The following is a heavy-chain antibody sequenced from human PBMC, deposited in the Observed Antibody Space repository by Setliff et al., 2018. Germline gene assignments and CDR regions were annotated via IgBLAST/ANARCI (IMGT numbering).Heavy chain of an antibody. J-gene: IGHJ5*02. CDR2: ISPSGDRT. Sequence: ASVKVSCKASGHIFTINSMHWVRQASGEGLQWLGVISPSGDRTAYAEKFKGRVTLTRDTSISTSYMELSSLRSDDTAVYYCARDGISWLNWLDPWGQGTPVTVSS. CDR3: ARDGISWLNWLDP. V-gene: IGHV1-46*01. CDR1: GHIFTINS. D-gene: IGHD6-13*01.